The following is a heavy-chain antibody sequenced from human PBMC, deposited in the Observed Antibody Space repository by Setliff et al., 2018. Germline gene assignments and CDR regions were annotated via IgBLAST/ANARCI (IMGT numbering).Heavy chain of an antibody. CDR2: ISANNGHT. CDR1: GYTFTGYY. Sequence: GASVKVSCKASGYTFTGYYMHWVRQAPGQGLEWMGWISANNGHTKYVQKFQGRVTMTTDTSTATAYMELRGLRSDDTAVYYCARDRSTVIRGVTSFFYYYMDVWGGGTTVTVSS. V-gene: IGHV1-18*04. D-gene: IGHD3-10*01. CDR3: ARDRSTVIRGVTSFFYYYMDV. J-gene: IGHJ6*03.